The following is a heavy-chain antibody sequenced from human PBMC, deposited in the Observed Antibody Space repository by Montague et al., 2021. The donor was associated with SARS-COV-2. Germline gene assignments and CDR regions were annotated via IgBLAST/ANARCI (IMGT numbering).Heavy chain of an antibody. CDR1: GFAFSKYS. D-gene: IGHD5/OR15-5a*01. CDR3: ARALSASYSVGGDSFDI. V-gene: IGHV3-21*01. J-gene: IGHJ3*02. Sequence: SLGLSCAASGFAFSKYSMNWVRQAPGKGLEWVSSISTSSLYIYYXASVKGRFTISRANAKNSLFLQMDSLRAEDTAVYYCARALSASYSVGGDSFDIWGQGTMVTVSS. CDR2: ISTSSLYI.